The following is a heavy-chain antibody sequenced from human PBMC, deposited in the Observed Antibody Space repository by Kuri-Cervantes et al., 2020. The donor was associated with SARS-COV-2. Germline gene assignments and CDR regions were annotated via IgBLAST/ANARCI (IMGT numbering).Heavy chain of an antibody. CDR3: ARVGDRTTTKFDY. CDR2: IYYSGST. J-gene: IGHJ4*02. D-gene: IGHD4-17*01. V-gene: IGHV4-30-4*08. CDR1: GGSISIGYYY. Sequence: LRLSCTVSGGSISIGYYYWSWIRQPPGKGLEWIGYIYYSGSTYHNPSLKSRVTISVDRSKNQFSLKLSSVTAADTAVYYCARVGDRTTTKFDYWGQGTLVTVSS.